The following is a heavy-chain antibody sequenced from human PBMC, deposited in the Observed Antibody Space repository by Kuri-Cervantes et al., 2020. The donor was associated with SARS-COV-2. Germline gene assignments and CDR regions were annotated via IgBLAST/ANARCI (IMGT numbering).Heavy chain of an antibody. CDR2: SYYSGST. J-gene: IGHJ4*02. D-gene: IGHD2-15*01. V-gene: IGHV4-39*02. CDR3: ARDRFWYCSGGSCSQTFDY. CDR1: GGSISSSSYY. Sequence: SETLSLTCTVCGGSISSSSYYWGWIRHPTGKGREWIGSSYYSGSTYYNPSLKSRVTISVDTSKNQFSLKLSSATAADTDVYYCARDRFWYCSGGSCSQTFDYWGQGTRVTVSS.